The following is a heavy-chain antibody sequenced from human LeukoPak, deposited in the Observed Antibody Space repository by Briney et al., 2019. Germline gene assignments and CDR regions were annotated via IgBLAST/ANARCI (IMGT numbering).Heavy chain of an antibody. V-gene: IGHV4-4*07. CDR3: ARGRPYSSGWDGFDP. D-gene: IGHD6-19*01. CDR1: GGSISSYY. J-gene: IGHJ5*02. CDR2: IYTSGST. Sequence: SETLSLTCTVSGGSISSYYWSWIRQPAGKGLEWIGRIYTSGSTNYNPSLKSRVTMSVDTSRNQFPLKLSSVTAADTAVYYCARGRPYSSGWDGFDPWGQGTLVTVSS.